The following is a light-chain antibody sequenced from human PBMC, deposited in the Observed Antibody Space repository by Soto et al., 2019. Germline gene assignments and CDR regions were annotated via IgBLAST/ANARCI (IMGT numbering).Light chain of an antibody. V-gene: IGKV1-16*01. CDR1: QGIATD. CDR2: AAS. CDR3: QQYYTYPFT. Sequence: DIPMTQSPSSISASVGDRITITCRASQGIATDLAWFQQRPGQAPKSLIYAASTLQSGVPSVFSASGSGTDFSLTISGLQPDDFATYDCQQYYTYPFTFDPGTRV. J-gene: IGKJ3*01.